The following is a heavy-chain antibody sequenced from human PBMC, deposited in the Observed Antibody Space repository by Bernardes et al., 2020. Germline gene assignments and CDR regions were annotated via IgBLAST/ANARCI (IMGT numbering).Heavy chain of an antibody. CDR1: GFTFDDYA. J-gene: IGHJ4*02. CDR2: ISWNGGSI. D-gene: IGHD5-18*01. V-gene: IGHV3-9*01. Sequence: GGSLRLSCAASGFTFDDYAMHWVRQAPGKGLEWVSGISWNGGSIGYADSVKGRFTISRDNAKNSLYLQMNSLRAEDTALYYCAKDKGTAMDNRYFDYWGQGTLVTVSS. CDR3: AKDKGTAMDNRYFDY.